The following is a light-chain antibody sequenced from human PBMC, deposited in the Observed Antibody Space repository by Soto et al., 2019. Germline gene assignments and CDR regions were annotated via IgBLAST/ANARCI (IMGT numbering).Light chain of an antibody. CDR1: TGAVTSDHY. J-gene: IGLJ1*01. V-gene: IGLV7-46*01. CDR2: DTS. CDR3: LLSYSGARPYV. Sequence: QAVVTQEPSLTVSPGGTVTLTCGSSTGAVTSDHYPYWFQQKPGQAPRTLIYDTSNKHSWTPARFSGSLLGGKAALTLSGAQPEDEAEYYCLLSYSGARPYVFGTGTKLTVL.